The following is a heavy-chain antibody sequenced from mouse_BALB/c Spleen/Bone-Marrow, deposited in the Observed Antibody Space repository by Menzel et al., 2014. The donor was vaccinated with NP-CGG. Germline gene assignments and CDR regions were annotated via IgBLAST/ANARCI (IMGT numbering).Heavy chain of an antibody. Sequence: VQLQQSGPELVRPGASVKLSCKALGFTFTDYDMHWVKQKPVHGLEWIGTIHPGSGGTAYNQKFKGKATLTADKSSSTAYIELSILTSEDSAVYYCTREKVEDFDYWGQGTTLTVSS. CDR2: IHPGSGGT. J-gene: IGHJ2*01. V-gene: IGHV1-15*01. CDR3: TREKVEDFDY. CDR1: GFTFTDYD.